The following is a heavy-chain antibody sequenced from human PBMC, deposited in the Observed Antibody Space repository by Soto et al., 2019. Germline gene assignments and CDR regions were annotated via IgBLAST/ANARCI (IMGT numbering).Heavy chain of an antibody. J-gene: IGHJ5*02. D-gene: IGHD2-2*01. CDR2: INPNSGGT. CDR3: ARSYCISTSCSNWFDP. Sequence: ASVKVSCKASGYTFTGYYIHWVRQAPGQGLEWMGWINPNSGGTNYAQKFQGWVTMTRDTSISTAYMELSRLRSDDTAVYYCARSYCISTSCSNWFDPWGQGTLVTVSS. CDR1: GYTFTGYY. V-gene: IGHV1-2*04.